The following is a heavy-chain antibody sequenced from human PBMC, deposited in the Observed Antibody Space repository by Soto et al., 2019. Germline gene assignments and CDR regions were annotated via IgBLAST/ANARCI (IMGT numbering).Heavy chain of an antibody. CDR2: IYYSGST. J-gene: IGHJ3*02. CDR3: ARQWGTDAFDI. CDR1: GGSISSYY. V-gene: IGHV4-59*08. D-gene: IGHD1-1*01. Sequence: SETLSLTCTVSGGSISSYYWIWIRQPPGKGLEWIGYIYYSGSTNYNPSLKSRVTISVDTSKNQFSLKLSSVTAADTAVYYCARQWGTDAFDIWGQGTMVTVSS.